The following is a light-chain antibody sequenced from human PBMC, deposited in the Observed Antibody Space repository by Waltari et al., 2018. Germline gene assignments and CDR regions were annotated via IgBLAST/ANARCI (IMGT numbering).Light chain of an antibody. CDR3: QQCYLTPYT. CDR2: WAA. J-gene: IGKJ2*01. CDR1: QSVLYSSNNKNY. Sequence: DIVMTQSPDSLAVSLGERATINCKSSQSVLYSSNNKNYLAWYQQKPGQPPKLLIYWAATRESRVPDRFSGSGSGTDFTLTISSLQAEDVAVYYCQQCYLTPYTFGQGTNLEIK. V-gene: IGKV4-1*01.